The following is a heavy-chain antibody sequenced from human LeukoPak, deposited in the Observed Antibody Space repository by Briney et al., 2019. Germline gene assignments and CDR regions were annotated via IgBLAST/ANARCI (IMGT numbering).Heavy chain of an antibody. CDR1: GFTFSNYA. J-gene: IGHJ3*02. CDR2: ISGSGDST. CDR3: AKVELATVVRGAFDI. V-gene: IGHV3-23*01. D-gene: IGHD4-23*01. Sequence: PGGSLRLSCAASGFTFSNYAMSWVRQAPGKGLEWVSVISGSGDSTYYADSVKGRFTMSRDNSKNTLYLQMNSPRAEDTAVYYCAKVELATVVRGAFDIWGQGPMVTVSS.